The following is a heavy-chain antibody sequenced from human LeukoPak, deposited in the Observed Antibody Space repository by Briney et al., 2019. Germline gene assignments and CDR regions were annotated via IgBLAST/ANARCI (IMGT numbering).Heavy chain of an antibody. Sequence: SGKVSCKASGGTFSSYAISWVRQAPGQGLEWMGGIIPIFGTANYAQKFQGRVTITTDESTSTAYMELSSLRSEDTAVYYCARGYSSSSGYLRPFDYWGQGTLVTVSS. CDR3: ARGYSSSSGYLRPFDY. D-gene: IGHD6-6*01. CDR2: IIPIFGTA. CDR1: GGTFSSYA. V-gene: IGHV1-69*05. J-gene: IGHJ4*02.